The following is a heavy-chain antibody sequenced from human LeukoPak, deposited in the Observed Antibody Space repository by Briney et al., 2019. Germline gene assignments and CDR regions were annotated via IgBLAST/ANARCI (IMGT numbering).Heavy chain of an antibody. V-gene: IGHV4-4*07. CDR3: ARDHRYFDWFRGDYFDY. CDR2: IYTSGST. Sequence: PSETLSLTCTVSGGSISSYYWSWIRQPAGKGLEWIGRIYTSGSTNYNPSLKSRVTMSVDTSKNQFSLKLSSVTAADTAVYYCARDHRYFDWFRGDYFDYWGQGTLVTVSS. CDR1: GGSISSYY. D-gene: IGHD3-9*01. J-gene: IGHJ4*02.